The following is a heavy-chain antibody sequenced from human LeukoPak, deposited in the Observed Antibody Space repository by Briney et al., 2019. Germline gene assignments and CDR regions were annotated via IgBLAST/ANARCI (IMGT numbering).Heavy chain of an antibody. J-gene: IGHJ4*02. D-gene: IGHD4-17*01. Sequence: ASVKVSCKASGYTFTRHGISWVRQAPGQGLEWMGWISAYNGDTNYAQKFQGRVTMTRDTSISTAYMELSRLRSDDTAVYYCARVSPTVTVDYWGQGTLVTVSS. CDR2: ISAYNGDT. CDR3: ARVSPTVTVDY. V-gene: IGHV1-18*01. CDR1: GYTFTRHG.